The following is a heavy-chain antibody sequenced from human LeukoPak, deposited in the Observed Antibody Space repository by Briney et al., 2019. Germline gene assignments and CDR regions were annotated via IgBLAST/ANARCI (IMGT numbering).Heavy chain of an antibody. D-gene: IGHD3-10*01. CDR1: GFAFSEYW. Sequence: LPGGSLRLSCAGSGFAFSEYWMHWARQTPEKGLMWVSRINDGGTYTAYADSVKGRFAVSRDNAENTLYLQMDSLTVEDTGLYYCVREIKIMGFRAFDYWGQGTPVTVSS. CDR2: INDGGTYT. J-gene: IGHJ4*02. V-gene: IGHV3-74*01. CDR3: VREIKIMGFRAFDY.